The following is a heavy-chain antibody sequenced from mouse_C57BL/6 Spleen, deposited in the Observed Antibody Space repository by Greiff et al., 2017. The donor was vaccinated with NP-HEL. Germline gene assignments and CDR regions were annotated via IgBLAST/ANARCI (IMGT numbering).Heavy chain of an antibody. CDR2: ISDGGSYT. CDR1: GFTFSSYA. D-gene: IGHD1-1*01. J-gene: IGHJ1*03. CDR3: ARVEYYGSSSWYFDV. V-gene: IGHV5-4*03. Sequence: EVKVVESGGGLVKPGGSLKLSCAASGFTFSSYAMSWVRQTPEKRLEWVATISDGGSYTYYPDNVKGRFTISRDNAKNNLYLQMSHLKSEDTAMYYCARVEYYGSSSWYFDVWGTGTTVTVSS.